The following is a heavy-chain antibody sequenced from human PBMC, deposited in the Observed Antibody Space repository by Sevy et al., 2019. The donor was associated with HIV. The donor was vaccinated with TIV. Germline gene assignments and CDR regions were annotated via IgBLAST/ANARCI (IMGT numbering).Heavy chain of an antibody. Sequence: ASVKVSCKASGYTFTGYYMHWVRQAPGQGLEWMGWMNPNSGGTNYAQKFQGRVTMTRDTSISTAYMELSRLRSDDTAVYYCARDQSYYDFWSAIGGMDVWGQGTTVTVSS. CDR3: ARDQSYYDFWSAIGGMDV. D-gene: IGHD3-3*01. V-gene: IGHV1-2*02. CDR2: MNPNSGGT. J-gene: IGHJ6*02. CDR1: GYTFTGYY.